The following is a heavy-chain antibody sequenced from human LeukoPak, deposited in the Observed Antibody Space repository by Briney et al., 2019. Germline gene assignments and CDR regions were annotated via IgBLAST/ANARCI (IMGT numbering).Heavy chain of an antibody. CDR1: GYTFTSYG. D-gene: IGHD2-2*01. Sequence: ASVKVSCKASGYTFTSYGISWVRQAPGQGLEWMGWISAYNGNTNYAQKLQGRVTMTTDTSTSTAYMGLRSLRSDDTAVYYCARDGDIVVVPAATILAYWGQGTLVTVSS. CDR2: ISAYNGNT. CDR3: ARDGDIVVVPAATILAY. J-gene: IGHJ4*02. V-gene: IGHV1-18*04.